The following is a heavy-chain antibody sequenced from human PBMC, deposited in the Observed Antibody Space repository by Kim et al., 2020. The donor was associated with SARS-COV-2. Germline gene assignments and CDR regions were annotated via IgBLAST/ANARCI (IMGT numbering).Heavy chain of an antibody. Sequence: SETLSLTCAVYGGSFSGYYWSWIRQPPGKGLEWIGEINHSGSTNYNPSLKSRVTISVDTSKNQFSLKLSSVTAADTAVYYCARSTTVTKPYYFDYWGQGTLVTVSS. V-gene: IGHV4-34*01. CDR2: INHSGST. CDR1: GGSFSGYY. CDR3: ARSTTVTKPYYFDY. J-gene: IGHJ4*02. D-gene: IGHD4-17*01.